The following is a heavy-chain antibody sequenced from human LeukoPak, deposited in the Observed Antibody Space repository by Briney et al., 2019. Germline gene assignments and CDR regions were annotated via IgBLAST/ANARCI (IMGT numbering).Heavy chain of an antibody. D-gene: IGHD1-26*01. CDR1: GGSISSSGYY. Sequence: SETLSLTCTVSGGSISSSGYYWGWIRQPPGKGLEWIGSFYYSGITYYNPSLKSRVTISVDTSKNQFSLKLSSVTAADTAVYYCAREIRLGEWELLWGGGNAFDIWGQGTMVTVSS. CDR2: FYYSGIT. J-gene: IGHJ3*02. CDR3: AREIRLGEWELLWGGGNAFDI. V-gene: IGHV4-39*07.